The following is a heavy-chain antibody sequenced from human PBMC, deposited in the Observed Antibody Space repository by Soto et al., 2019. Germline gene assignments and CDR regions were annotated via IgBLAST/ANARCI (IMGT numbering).Heavy chain of an antibody. J-gene: IGHJ4*02. Sequence: ETLSLACPVSGGSISSSSYYGGWIREPPGKGLEWIGSIYYSGSTYYNPSLKSRVTISVDTSKNQFSLKLSSVTAADKAVYYCARHGPIAAAVLDYWGQGTLVTVSS. CDR1: GGSISSSSYY. CDR2: IYYSGST. D-gene: IGHD6-13*01. V-gene: IGHV4-39*01. CDR3: ARHGPIAAAVLDY.